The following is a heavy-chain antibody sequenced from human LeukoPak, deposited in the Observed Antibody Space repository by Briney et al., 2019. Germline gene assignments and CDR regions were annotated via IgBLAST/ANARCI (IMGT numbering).Heavy chain of an antibody. J-gene: IGHJ5*02. D-gene: IGHD1-1*01. CDR1: GYTFTSYG. CDR3: ARDGTTGTTFRFDP. CDR2: ISAYNGKT. V-gene: IGHV1-18*01. Sequence: ASVKVSCTASGYTFTSYGISWVRQAPGQGLEWMGWISAYNGKTNYAQKFQGRVTMTTDTSTSTAYMELRSLRSDDTAVYYCARDGTTGTTFRFDPWGQGTLVTVSS.